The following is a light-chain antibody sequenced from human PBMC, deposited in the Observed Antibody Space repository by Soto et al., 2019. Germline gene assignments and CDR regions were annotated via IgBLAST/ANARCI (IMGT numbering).Light chain of an antibody. J-gene: IGKJ2*01. CDR2: AAS. Sequence: DIQMTQSPSSLSAFVGDRVTITCRASQSISDYLNWYQQKVGKAPKLLIYAASTLQSGVPSRFSGSGSATDFTLTISSLQPEDFATYYWQQTYTTPQTFGQGTKLEI. V-gene: IGKV1-39*01. CDR1: QSISDY. CDR3: QQTYTTPQT.